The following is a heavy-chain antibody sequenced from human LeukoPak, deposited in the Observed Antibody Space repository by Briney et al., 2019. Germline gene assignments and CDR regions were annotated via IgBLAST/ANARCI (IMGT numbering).Heavy chain of an antibody. D-gene: IGHD6-19*01. V-gene: IGHV3-7*01. CDR1: GFTFSSYW. J-gene: IGHJ4*02. CDR2: IKQDGSEK. Sequence: GGSLRLSCAASGFTFSSYWMSWVRQAPGKGLEWVANIKQDGSEKYYVDSVEGRFTISRDNAKNSLYLQMNSLRAEDTAVYYCARDMVDSGWYQASDYWGQGTLVTVSS. CDR3: ARDMVDSGWYQASDY.